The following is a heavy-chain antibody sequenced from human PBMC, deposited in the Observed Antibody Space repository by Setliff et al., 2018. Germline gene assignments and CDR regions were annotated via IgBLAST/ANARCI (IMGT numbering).Heavy chain of an antibody. D-gene: IGHD3-3*01. Sequence: ASVKVSCKASGYTFTSFGISWVRQAPGQGLEWMGWISAFNANTNYAQKLQGRVTMTTDTSTSTAYMELRSLRSDDTAVYYCVREGLSFGPGCCPNWLDPWGQGTLVTVSS. CDR2: ISAFNANT. CDR3: VREGLSFGPGCCPNWLDP. V-gene: IGHV1-18*01. CDR1: GYTFTSFG. J-gene: IGHJ5*02.